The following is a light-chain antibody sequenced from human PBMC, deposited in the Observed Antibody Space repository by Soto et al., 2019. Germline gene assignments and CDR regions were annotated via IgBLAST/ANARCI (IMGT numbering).Light chain of an antibody. Sequence: EIVFTHSPVTLSLSPVERATLSCRASQSVSNNYLAWYQQKPGQAPRLLIYGASNRATGIPDRFSGSGSGTDFTLTISRLEPEDFAVYYCQQYGSLSWTFGQGTKVDIK. V-gene: IGKV3-20*01. CDR1: QSVSNNY. CDR3: QQYGSLSWT. CDR2: GAS. J-gene: IGKJ1*01.